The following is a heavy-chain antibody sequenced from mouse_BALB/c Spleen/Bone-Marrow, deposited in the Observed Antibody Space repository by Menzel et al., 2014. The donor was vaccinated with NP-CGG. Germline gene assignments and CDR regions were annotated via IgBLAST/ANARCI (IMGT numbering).Heavy chain of an antibody. CDR3: ARGLLRYFDV. CDR2: IYPGDGST. V-gene: IGHV1S56*01. Sequence: QVQLQQSGPELAKPGALVKISCKASGYTFTSYDINWVKQRPGQGLEWIGWIYPGDGSTKYNEKFKGKATLTADKSSSTAYMQLSSLTSENSAVYFCARGLLRYFDVWGAGTTVTVSS. J-gene: IGHJ1*01. CDR1: GYTFTSYD. D-gene: IGHD2-3*01.